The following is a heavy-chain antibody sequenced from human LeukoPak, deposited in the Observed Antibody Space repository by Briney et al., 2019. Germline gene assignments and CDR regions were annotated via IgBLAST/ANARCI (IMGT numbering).Heavy chain of an antibody. J-gene: IGHJ3*01. D-gene: IGHD5/OR15-5a*01. CDR1: GLIFNNYA. CDR3: ARNLGFSVFDV. V-gene: IGHV3-23*01. CDR2: IGGDGVTT. Sequence: HPGGSRRLSCEASGLIFNNYAMSWVRQAPGMGLEWVSDIGGDGVTTFYADSVKGRFSIFRDSSKHTVHLQMSSLGPEDTAVYFCARNLGFSVFDVWGQGTMVTVSA.